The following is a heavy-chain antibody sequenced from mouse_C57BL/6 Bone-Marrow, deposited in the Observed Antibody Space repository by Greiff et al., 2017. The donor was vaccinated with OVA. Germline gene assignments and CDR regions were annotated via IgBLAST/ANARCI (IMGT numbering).Heavy chain of an antibody. CDR3: ARGGDGNYAVDD. Sequence: QVHVKQSGAGLAKPGASVKLSCAASGYTFTSYWMHWVRQRPGQGLEWIGYINPGGGYTKYAQTFKGKATLTADKSSSTAYMQLSSLTSEDSAGYCCARGGDGNYAVDDRGKGTTVTVAS. D-gene: IGHD2-1*01. CDR1: GYTFTSYW. CDR2: INPGGGYT. J-gene: IGHJ4*01. V-gene: IGHV1-7*01.